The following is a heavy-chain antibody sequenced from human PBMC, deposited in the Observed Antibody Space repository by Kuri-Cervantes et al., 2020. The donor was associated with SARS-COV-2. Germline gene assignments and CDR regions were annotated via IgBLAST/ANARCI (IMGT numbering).Heavy chain of an antibody. CDR1: GFTVSSNY. J-gene: IGHJ6*03. CDR3: ARAVTGAKYYYYYYMDV. D-gene: IGHD6-25*01. V-gene: IGHV3-53*04. CDR2: IYSGGST. Sequence: GGSLRLSCAASGFTVSSNYMSWVRQAPGKGLEWVSVIYSGGSTYYADSVKGRFTISRHNSKNTLYLQMNSLRAEDTAVYYCARAVTGAKYYYYYYMDVWGKGTTVT.